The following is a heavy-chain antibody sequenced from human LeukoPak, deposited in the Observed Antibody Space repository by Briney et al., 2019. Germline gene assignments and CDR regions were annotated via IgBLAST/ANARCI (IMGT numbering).Heavy chain of an antibody. D-gene: IGHD6-19*01. CDR1: GGSFSGYY. CDR3: ARAVAGNDF. Sequence: PSETLSLTCAVYGGSFSGYYWSWIRQPPGKGLEWIGEINHSGSTNYNPSLKSRVTISVDTSKNQFSLKLSSVTAADTAVYYCARAVAGNDFWGQGTLVTVSS. V-gene: IGHV4-34*01. CDR2: INHSGST. J-gene: IGHJ4*02.